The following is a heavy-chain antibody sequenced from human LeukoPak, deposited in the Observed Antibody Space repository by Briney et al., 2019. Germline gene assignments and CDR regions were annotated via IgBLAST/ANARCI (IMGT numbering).Heavy chain of an antibody. CDR1: GGSISSSSYY. J-gene: IGHJ4*02. CDR3: ARGYCSSGNCPSFDY. Sequence: SETLSLTCTVSGGSISSSSYYWGWIRQPPGKGLEWIGSMYYSGNTYSGNTYYNPSLKSRVSISVDTSKNQFSLKLNSVTAADTAVYYCARGYCSSGNCPSFDYWGQGTLVTVSS. CDR2: MYYSGNTYSGNT. D-gene: IGHD2-15*01. V-gene: IGHV4-39*07.